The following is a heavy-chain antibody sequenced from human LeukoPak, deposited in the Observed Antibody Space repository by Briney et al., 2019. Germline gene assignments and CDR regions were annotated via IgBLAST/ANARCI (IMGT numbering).Heavy chain of an antibody. D-gene: IGHD2-15*01. J-gene: IGHJ5*02. CDR3: ARVNSGGGSGFDP. CDR1: GGSISSYY. Sequence: SETLSLTCTVSGGSISSYYWSWIRQPPGKRLEWIGYIYYSGSTNYNPSLKSRVTISIDTSKNQFSLRLSSVTAADTAVYYCARVNSGGGSGFDPWGQGTLVTVSS. CDR2: IYYSGST. V-gene: IGHV4-59*01.